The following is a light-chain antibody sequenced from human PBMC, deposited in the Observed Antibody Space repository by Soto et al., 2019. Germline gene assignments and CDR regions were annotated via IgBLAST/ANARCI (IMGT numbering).Light chain of an antibody. J-gene: IGLJ1*01. CDR2: GVT. Sequence: QSALTQPASVSGSPGQSITMSCTGTSSDVGGYNYVSWYQQHPGKAPKLVIYGVTNRPSGVSNRFSGSKSGNTASLTISGLQAEDEADYYCISYTRSTTYVFGTGTKLTVL. CDR3: ISYTRSTTYV. CDR1: SSDVGGYNY. V-gene: IGLV2-14*01.